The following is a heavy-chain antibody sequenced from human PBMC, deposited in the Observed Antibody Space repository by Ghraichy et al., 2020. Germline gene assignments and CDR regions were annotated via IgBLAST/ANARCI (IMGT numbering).Heavy chain of an antibody. J-gene: IGHJ6*02. Sequence: SETLSLTCTVSGGSISSDYWGWIRQPAGKGLEWIGRIYTSGSTNYNPSLKSRVTLSVDTSKNQFSLKLSSVTAADTAVYYCARHRTYYDILTGSPHYGMDVWGQGTTVTVSS. CDR2: IYTSGST. CDR3: ARHRTYYDILTGSPHYGMDV. CDR1: GGSISSDY. V-gene: IGHV4-4*07. D-gene: IGHD3-9*01.